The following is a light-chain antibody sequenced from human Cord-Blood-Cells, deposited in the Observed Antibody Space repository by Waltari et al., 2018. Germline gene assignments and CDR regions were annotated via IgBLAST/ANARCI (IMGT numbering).Light chain of an antibody. CDR1: RSHIGAGYD. J-gene: IGLJ2*01. Sequence: QSVLTQPPSVSGAPGQRVTISCTGSRSHIGAGYDVHWYQQLPGTAPKLLIYGNSNRPSGVPDRFSGSKSGTSASLAITGLQAEDEADYYCQSYDSSLSGFLVFGGGTKLTVL. CDR2: GNS. CDR3: QSYDSSLSGFLV. V-gene: IGLV1-40*01.